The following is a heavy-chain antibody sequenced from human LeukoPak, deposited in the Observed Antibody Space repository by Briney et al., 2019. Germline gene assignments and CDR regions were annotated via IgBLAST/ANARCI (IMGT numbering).Heavy chain of an antibody. Sequence: GGSLRLSCAASGFTFSSYGIHWVRQAPGKGLEWVSAISGSGGSTYYADSVKGRFTISRDNSKNTLYLQMNSLRAEDTAVYYCAKKWSYYGSGSYYDPLGYWGQGTLVTVSS. J-gene: IGHJ4*02. CDR3: AKKWSYYGSGSYYDPLGY. CDR2: ISGSGGST. V-gene: IGHV3-23*01. D-gene: IGHD3-10*01. CDR1: GFTFSSYG.